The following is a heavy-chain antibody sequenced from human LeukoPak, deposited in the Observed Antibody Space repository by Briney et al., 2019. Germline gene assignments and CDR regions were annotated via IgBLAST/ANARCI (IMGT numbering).Heavy chain of an antibody. J-gene: IGHJ4*02. CDR3: ARDLRSGALRHFDY. CDR2: INPSGGST. Sequence: ASVNVSCKASGYTFTSYYMHWVRQAPGQGLEWMGIINPSGGSTTYAQKFQGRVTMTRDMSTSTVYMELSSLRSEDTAVYYCARDLRSGALRHFDYWGQGTLVTVSS. V-gene: IGHV1-46*01. D-gene: IGHD1-26*01. CDR1: GYTFTSYY.